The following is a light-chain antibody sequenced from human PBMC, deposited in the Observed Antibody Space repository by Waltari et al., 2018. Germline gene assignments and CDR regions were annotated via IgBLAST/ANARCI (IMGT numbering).Light chain of an antibody. CDR1: QGISTS. V-gene: IGKV1-39*01. J-gene: IGKJ1*01. Sequence: DIQMTQSPYSLSASVGDRVTIACRASQGISTSLHWYQQKEGKAPKALIFAASNLQSGVPSRFSGSGSGTDFTLTISNLQPEDFATYFCQQNYDTPWTFGQGTKVEIE. CDR3: QQNYDTPWT. CDR2: AAS.